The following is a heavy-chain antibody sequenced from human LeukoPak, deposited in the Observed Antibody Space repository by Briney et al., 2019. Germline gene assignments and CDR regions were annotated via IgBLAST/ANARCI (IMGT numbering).Heavy chain of an antibody. Sequence: SETLSLTCTVSGGSISSGSYYWTWIRQPAGKGVEWIGRIYTSGSTNYNPSLKSRVTISGDTSKNQFSLKLSSVTAADTAVYYCARVPTAILVLDYWGQGTLVTVSS. D-gene: IGHD2-2*01. CDR1: GGSISSGSYY. CDR2: IYTSGST. CDR3: ARVPTAILVLDY. J-gene: IGHJ4*02. V-gene: IGHV4-61*02.